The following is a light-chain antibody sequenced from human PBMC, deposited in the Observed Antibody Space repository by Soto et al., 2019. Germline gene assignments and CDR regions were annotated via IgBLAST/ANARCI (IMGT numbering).Light chain of an antibody. CDR2: GNS. V-gene: IGLV1-40*01. J-gene: IGLJ1*01. Sequence: QSVLTQQPSVSGAPRQRVTISCTGSSSNIGAGYDVHWYQQFPGTAPKLLIYGNSNRPSGVPDRFSGSKSGSSASLAITGLQAEDEADYYCQSYDSSLSGYVFGTGTKLTVL. CDR3: QSYDSSLSGYV. CDR1: SSNIGAGYD.